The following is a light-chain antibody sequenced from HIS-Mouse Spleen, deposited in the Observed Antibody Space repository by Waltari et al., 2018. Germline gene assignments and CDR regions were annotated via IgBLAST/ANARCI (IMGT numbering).Light chain of an antibody. CDR3: LQDYNYPWT. Sequence: AIQLTQSPSSLSASVGDRVTLTCRASQGIRNDLGWYQQKPGKAPKLLIYAASSLQSGVPSRFSGSGSGTDFTLTISSLQPEDFATYYCLQDYNYPWTFGQGTKVEIK. J-gene: IGKJ1*01. V-gene: IGKV1-6*01. CDR2: AAS. CDR1: QGIRND.